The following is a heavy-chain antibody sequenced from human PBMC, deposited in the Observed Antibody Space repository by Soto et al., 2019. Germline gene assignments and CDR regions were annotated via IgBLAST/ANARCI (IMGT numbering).Heavy chain of an antibody. D-gene: IGHD3-10*01. Sequence: VSLRLSCAASGFTFSSYAMSWVRQAPGKGLEWVSAISGSGGSTYYADSVKGRFTISRDNSKNTLYLQMNSLRAEDTAVYYCATSSITMVRGPSSYWGQGTLVTVSS. V-gene: IGHV3-23*01. CDR3: ATSSITMVRGPSSY. CDR2: ISGSGGST. J-gene: IGHJ4*02. CDR1: GFTFSSYA.